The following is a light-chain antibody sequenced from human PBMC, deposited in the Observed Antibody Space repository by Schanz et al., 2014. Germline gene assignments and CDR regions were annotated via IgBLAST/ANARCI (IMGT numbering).Light chain of an antibody. J-gene: IGLJ3*02. CDR3: QSYDSSLSAWV. CDR2: EVS. V-gene: IGLV2-8*01. Sequence: QSALTQPPSASGSPGQSVTISCTGTSGDIGNFDYVSWFQQLPGKAPKLMIYEVSKRPSGVPDRISGSKSGSTASLTVSGLQAEDEADYYCQSYDSSLSAWVFGGGTKLTVL. CDR1: SGDIGNFDY.